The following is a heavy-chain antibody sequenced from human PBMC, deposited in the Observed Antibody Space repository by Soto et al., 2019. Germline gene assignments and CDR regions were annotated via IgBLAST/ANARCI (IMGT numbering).Heavy chain of an antibody. CDR2: INQDGIER. CDR1: GFTFSNSF. J-gene: IGHJ4*02. Sequence: GGSLRLSFAASGFTFSNSFMYWVRQAPGKGLEGMTNINQDGIERNQVDFVRGRFTTARDNAKNSLYRQMDKLRADDTSVYYCATYRTVDASRRADCWGQGTLVTVSS. D-gene: IGHD4-4*01. CDR3: ATYRTVDASRRADC. V-gene: IGHV3-7*01.